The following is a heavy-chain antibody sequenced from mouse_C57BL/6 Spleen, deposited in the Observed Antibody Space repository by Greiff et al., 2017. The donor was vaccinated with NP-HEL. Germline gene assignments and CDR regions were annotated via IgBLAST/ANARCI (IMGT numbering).Heavy chain of an antibody. CDR2: IDPEAGET. CDR3: ARFYGNDGGFAY. CDR1: GFTMTDYY. D-gene: IGHD2-2*01. J-gene: IGHJ3*01. Sequence: EVQLQQSGAELVKPGASVKLSCTSSGFTMTDYYLHWLTQRTEQGLEWIGRIDPEAGETKSAPKFPGKATITADPSSNTAYLLLSSLTSEDTAVYYGARFYGNDGGFAYWGQGTLVTVSA. V-gene: IGHV14-2*01.